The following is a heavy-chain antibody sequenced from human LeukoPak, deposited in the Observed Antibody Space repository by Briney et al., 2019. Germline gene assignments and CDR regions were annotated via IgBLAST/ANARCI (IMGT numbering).Heavy chain of an antibody. CDR2: IIPIFGTA. V-gene: IGHV1-69*06. CDR3: ASTFDPTQAFDY. J-gene: IGHJ4*02. Sequence: GASVKVSCKASGGTFSSYAISWVRQAPGQGLEWMGGIIPIFGTANYAQKFQDRVTITADKSTSTAYMELSSLRSEDTAVYYCASTFDPTQAFDYWGQGTLVTVSS. CDR1: GGTFSSYA.